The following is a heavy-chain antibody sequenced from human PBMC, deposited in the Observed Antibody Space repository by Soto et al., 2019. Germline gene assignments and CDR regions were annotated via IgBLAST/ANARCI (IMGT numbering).Heavy chain of an antibody. CDR2: IYYTGFT. CDR1: GDSLSGGDYY. CDR3: VRYDRINMKPYSPEGFHI. J-gene: IGHJ3*02. V-gene: IGHV4-30-4*08. D-gene: IGHD3-3*02. Sequence: PSETLSLTCTVSGDSLSGGDYYWSWIRQPPGKGLEWIGDIYYTGFTFYNPSLKSRLTISLDSSKNQFSLRLSSVTAADTAVYYYVRYDRINMKPYSPEGFHIWGQGTMVTVSS.